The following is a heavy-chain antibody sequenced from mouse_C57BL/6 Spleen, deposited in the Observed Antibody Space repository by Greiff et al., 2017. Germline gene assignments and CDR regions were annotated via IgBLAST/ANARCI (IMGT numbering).Heavy chain of an antibody. V-gene: IGHV2-3*01. CDR3: AKGDGYDGYRLAY. Sequence: QVQLKESGPGLVAPSQSLSITCTASGFSLTGYGVSWVRQPPGKGLEWLGVIWGDESTNYHSALISRLSSCKDNSKSQVYFKLNSLQADDTATYYCAKGDGYDGYRLAYWGQGTLVTVSA. CDR1: GFSLTGYG. J-gene: IGHJ3*01. CDR2: IWGDEST. D-gene: IGHD2-3*01.